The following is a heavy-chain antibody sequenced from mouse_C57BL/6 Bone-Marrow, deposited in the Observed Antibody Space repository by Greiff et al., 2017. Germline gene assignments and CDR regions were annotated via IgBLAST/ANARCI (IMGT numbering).Heavy chain of an antibody. CDR2: IDPEDGDT. Sequence: VQLQQSGAELVRPGASVKLSCTASGFNIKDYYMHWVKQRPEQGLEWIGRIDPEDGDTEYAPKFQGKATMTAGTSSNTAYRQLSSLTSEDTAGYYCTRGLLAWFAYWGQGTLVTVSA. J-gene: IGHJ3*01. CDR3: TRGLLAWFAY. D-gene: IGHD1-1*01. V-gene: IGHV14-1*01. CDR1: GFNIKDYY.